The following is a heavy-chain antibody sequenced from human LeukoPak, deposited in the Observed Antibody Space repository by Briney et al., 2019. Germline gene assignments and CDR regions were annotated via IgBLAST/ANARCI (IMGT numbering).Heavy chain of an antibody. D-gene: IGHD6-13*01. J-gene: IGHJ3*02. Sequence: GGSLRLSCAASGFTFSSYGMHWVRQAPGKGLEWVAFIRYDGSNKYYADSVKGRFTISRDNSKNTLYLQMNSLRAEDTAVYYCAKGGYSSSWYKPNDAFDIWGQGTMVTVSS. CDR2: IRYDGSNK. CDR1: GFTFSSYG. CDR3: AKGGYSSSWYKPNDAFDI. V-gene: IGHV3-30*02.